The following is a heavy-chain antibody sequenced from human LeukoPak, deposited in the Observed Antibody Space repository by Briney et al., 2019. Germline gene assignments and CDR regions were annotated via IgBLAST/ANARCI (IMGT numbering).Heavy chain of an antibody. CDR3: ARSDKRHGSPGAFDI. Sequence: ASVKVSCKASGYTFTSYYMHWVRQAPGQGLEWMGIINPSGGSTSYAQKFQGRVTMTRDTSTSTVYMELSSLRSEDTAVYYCARSDKRHGSPGAFDIWGQGTMVTVSS. CDR1: GYTFTSYY. V-gene: IGHV1-46*01. J-gene: IGHJ3*02. D-gene: IGHD1-1*01. CDR2: INPSGGST.